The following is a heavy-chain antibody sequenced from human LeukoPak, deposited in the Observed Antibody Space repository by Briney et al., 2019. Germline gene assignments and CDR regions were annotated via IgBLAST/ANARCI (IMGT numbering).Heavy chain of an antibody. Sequence: SETLSLTCTVSGGSISSYYWSWIRQPPGKGLEWIGYTYNSVTTNYNPSLKSRVTISLDTSKNQFSLKLTSVTAADTAAYYCARKTPMAEAYYFDYWGQGTLVTVSS. CDR2: TYNSVTT. D-gene: IGHD5-18*01. CDR1: GGSISSYY. J-gene: IGHJ4*02. V-gene: IGHV4-59*01. CDR3: ARKTPMAEAYYFDY.